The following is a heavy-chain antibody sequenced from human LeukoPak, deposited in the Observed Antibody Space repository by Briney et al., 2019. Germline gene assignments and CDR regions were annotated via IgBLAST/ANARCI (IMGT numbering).Heavy chain of an antibody. Sequence: GGSLRFSCAGSGFTFSSYGMSWVRQAGGRGLEWVAVMYTDGSTYYADSVKCRFTISRDNSKNTLSLQMNSLRAEDTAVYYCARDGPPDIYDLGGTDVWGQGTTVTVSS. CDR1: GFTFSSYG. CDR3: ARDGPPDIYDLGGTDV. D-gene: IGHD2/OR15-2a*01. J-gene: IGHJ6*02. V-gene: IGHV3-66*02. CDR2: MYTDGST.